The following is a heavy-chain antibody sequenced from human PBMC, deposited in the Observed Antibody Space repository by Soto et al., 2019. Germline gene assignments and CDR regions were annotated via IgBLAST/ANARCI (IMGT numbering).Heavy chain of an antibody. J-gene: IGHJ4*02. V-gene: IGHV4-34*01. Sequence: PSETLSLTCAVYGGSFSGYYWSWIRQPPGKGLDWIGEINHSGSTNYNPSLKSRVTISVDTSKNQFSLKLSSVTAADTAVYYCARSGVGYCTNGVCYTHRITPRYFDYWGQGTLVTVSS. CDR3: ARSGVGYCTNGVCYTHRITPRYFDY. D-gene: IGHD2-8*01. CDR2: INHSGST. CDR1: GGSFSGYY.